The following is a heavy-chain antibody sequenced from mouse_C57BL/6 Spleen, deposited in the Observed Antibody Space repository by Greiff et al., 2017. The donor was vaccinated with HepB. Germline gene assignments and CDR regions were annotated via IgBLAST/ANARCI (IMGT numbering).Heavy chain of an antibody. CDR2: ISDGGSYT. D-gene: IGHD1-1*01. CDR1: GFTFSSYA. CDR3: ARDEGVYYGSSYGFAY. Sequence: EVKVVESGGGLVKPGGSLKLSCAASGFTFSSYAMSWVRQTPEKRLEWVATISDGGSYTYYPDNVKGRFTISRDNAKNNLYLQMSHLKSEDTAMYYCARDEGVYYGSSYGFAYWGQGTLVTVSA. V-gene: IGHV5-4*01. J-gene: IGHJ3*01.